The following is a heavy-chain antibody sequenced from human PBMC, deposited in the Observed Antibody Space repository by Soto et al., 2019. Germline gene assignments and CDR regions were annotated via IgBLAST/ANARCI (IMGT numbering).Heavy chain of an antibody. V-gene: IGHV3-23*01. D-gene: IGHD2-21*01. CDR1: GFTFSDYA. CDR3: AKNDCGYTTCHLIDH. CDR2: ISGAGNSA. J-gene: IGHJ4*02. Sequence: EVQLMESGGGLVQPGGSLRLSCAASGFTFSDYAMSWVRQAPGKGLEWVSAISGAGNSASHASSVQGRFVISRENSKNTLFLQMNSLRAEDTAAYSCAKNDCGYTTCHLIDHWGQGTLVTVSS.